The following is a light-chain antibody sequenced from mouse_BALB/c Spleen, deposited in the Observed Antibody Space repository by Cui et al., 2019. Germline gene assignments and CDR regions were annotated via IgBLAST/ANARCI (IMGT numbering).Light chain of an antibody. J-gene: IGKJ2*01. Sequence: IVLSKSPAIMYASPGEKVTMTCSASSNLSYMHWYQQQSRTSPKRWIYDTSNLASCVPARFIGSGSCTSYSLTIISIEAEDAATYYYHQWSSSPPTFGGGTKLEIK. CDR3: HQWSSSPPT. V-gene: IGKV4-59*01. CDR2: DTS. CDR1: SNLSY.